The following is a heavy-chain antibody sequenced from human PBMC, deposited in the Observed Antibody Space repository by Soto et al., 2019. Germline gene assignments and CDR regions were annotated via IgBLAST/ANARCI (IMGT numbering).Heavy chain of an antibody. D-gene: IGHD2-2*03. CDR1: GGSTSSYY. V-gene: IGHV4-59*08. CDR2: IYYSGST. CDR3: ARGLDIVVVPAAVFDP. J-gene: IGHJ5*02. Sequence: SETLSLTCTVSGGSTSSYYWSWIRQPPGKGLEWIGYIYYSGSTNYNPSLKSRVTISVDTSKNQFSLKLSSVTAADTAVYYCARGLDIVVVPAAVFDPWGQGTLVTVSS.